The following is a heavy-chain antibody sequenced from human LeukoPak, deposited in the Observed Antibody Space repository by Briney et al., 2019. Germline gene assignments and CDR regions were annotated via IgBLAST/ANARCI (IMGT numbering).Heavy chain of an antibody. J-gene: IGHJ4*02. CDR1: GYTLTELS. CDR3: ATALFIAARRNWEFDY. Sequence: ASVKVSCKVSGYTLTELSMHWVRQAPGKGLEWMGGFDPEDGETIYAQKFQGRVTMTEDTSTDTAYMELSSLRSEDTAVYYCATALFIAARRNWEFDYWGQGTLVTVSS. D-gene: IGHD6-6*01. CDR2: FDPEDGET. V-gene: IGHV1-24*01.